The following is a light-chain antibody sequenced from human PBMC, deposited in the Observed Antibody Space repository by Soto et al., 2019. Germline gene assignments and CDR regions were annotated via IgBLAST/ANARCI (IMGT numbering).Light chain of an antibody. CDR3: CSYAGGSYV. CDR2: DVN. V-gene: IGLV2-11*01. Sequence: QSVLTQPRSVSGSPGQSVAISCTGTSSDVGGYNYVSWYQHHPGKAPKVMIYDVNKRPSGVPDRFSGSKSGNTASLTSSGLHAEDEADFYCCSYAGGSYVFGTGTKVTVL. CDR1: SSDVGGYNY. J-gene: IGLJ1*01.